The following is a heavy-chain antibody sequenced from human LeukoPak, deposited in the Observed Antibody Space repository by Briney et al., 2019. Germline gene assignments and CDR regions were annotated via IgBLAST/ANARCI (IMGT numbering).Heavy chain of an antibody. CDR1: GSTFSSYS. D-gene: IGHD5-18*01. V-gene: IGHV3-21*01. J-gene: IGHJ4*02. CDR2: ISSSSTYI. Sequence: PVGSLRLSCAASGSTFSSYSMNWVRQAPGKGLEWVSSISSSSTYIYYADSVKGRLTISRDNAKNSLYLQMNSLRAEDTAVYYCARDSAMVTRPYYFDYWGQGTLVTVSS. CDR3: ARDSAMVTRPYYFDY.